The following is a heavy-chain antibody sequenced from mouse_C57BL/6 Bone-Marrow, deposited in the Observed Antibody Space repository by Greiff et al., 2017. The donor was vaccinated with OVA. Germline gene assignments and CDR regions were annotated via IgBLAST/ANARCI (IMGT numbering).Heavy chain of an antibody. Sequence: VQLQQSGTLLARPGASVKMSCKTSGYTFTSYWMHWVKQRPGQGLEWIGAIYPGNSDTSYNQKFKGKAKLTAVTSASTAYMELSSLTNEDSAVYYCTRWTAQATFDYWGQGTTLTVSS. CDR1: GYTFTSYW. D-gene: IGHD3-2*02. V-gene: IGHV1-5*01. CDR2: IYPGNSDT. J-gene: IGHJ2*01. CDR3: TRWTAQATFDY.